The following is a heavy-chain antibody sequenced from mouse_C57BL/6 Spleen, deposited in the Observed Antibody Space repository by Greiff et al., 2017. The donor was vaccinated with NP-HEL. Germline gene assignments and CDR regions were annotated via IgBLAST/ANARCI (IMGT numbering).Heavy chain of an antibody. Sequence: EVKLVESGPELVKPGASVKISCKASGYSFTDYNMNWVKQSNGKSLEWIGVINPNYGTTSYNQKFKGKATLTVDQSSSTAYMQLNSLTSEDSAVYYCARAGLLDSSGAWFAYWGQGTLVTVSA. D-gene: IGHD3-2*02. CDR3: ARAGLLDSSGAWFAY. CDR2: INPNYGTT. V-gene: IGHV1-39*01. J-gene: IGHJ3*01. CDR1: GYSFTDYN.